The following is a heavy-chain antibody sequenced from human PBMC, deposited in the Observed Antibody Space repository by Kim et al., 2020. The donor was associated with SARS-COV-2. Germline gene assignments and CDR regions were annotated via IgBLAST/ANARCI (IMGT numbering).Heavy chain of an antibody. J-gene: IGHJ5*01. CDR3: ARQRPYYDFWSGNNWF. CDR1: GGSISSSSYY. CDR2: IYYSGST. D-gene: IGHD3-3*01. Sequence: SETLSLTCTVSGGSISSSSYYWGWIRQPPGKGLEWIGSIYYSGSTYYNPSLKSRVTISVDTSKNQFSLKLSSVTAADTAVYYCARQRPYYDFWSGNNWF. V-gene: IGHV4-39*01.